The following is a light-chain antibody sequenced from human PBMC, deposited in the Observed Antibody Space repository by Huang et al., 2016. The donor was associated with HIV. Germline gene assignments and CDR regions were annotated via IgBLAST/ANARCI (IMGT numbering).Light chain of an antibody. CDR1: QSVSSN. CDR2: RAS. Sequence: EIVMTQSPATLSVSPGERATLSGRASQSVSSNLAWYQQKPVQAPRLLIYRASTRATGIPARFSGSGSGTEFTLTISSLQSEDFAVYYCQQYNNWPRTFGQGTKVEIK. V-gene: IGKV3-15*01. CDR3: QQYNNWPRT. J-gene: IGKJ1*01.